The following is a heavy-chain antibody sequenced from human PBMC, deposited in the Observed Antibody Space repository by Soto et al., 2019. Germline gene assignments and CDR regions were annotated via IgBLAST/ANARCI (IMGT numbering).Heavy chain of an antibody. D-gene: IGHD2-15*01. Sequence: VQLVESGGGVVQPGRSLRLSCAASGFTFSSYGMHWVRQAPGKGLEWVAVIWYDGSNKYYADSVKGRFTISRDNSKNTLYLQMNSLRAEDTAVYYCARDLVRGTGGYYYYYGMDVWGQGTTVTVSS. CDR3: ARDLVRGTGGYYYYYGMDV. CDR2: IWYDGSNK. CDR1: GFTFSSYG. J-gene: IGHJ6*02. V-gene: IGHV3-33*01.